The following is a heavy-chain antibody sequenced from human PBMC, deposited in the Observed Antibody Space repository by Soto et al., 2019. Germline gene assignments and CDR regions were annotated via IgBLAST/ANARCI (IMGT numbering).Heavy chain of an antibody. Sequence: EVQLLESGGGLVQPGGSLRLSCAASAFTFSSYAMSWVRQAPGKGLEWVSGISGSGGSTYYADSVKGRFTISRDNSKNTLYLQMNSLRGEDTAVYYCAKRIRGWELPQGYFDYWGQGTLVTVSS. D-gene: IGHD1-26*01. V-gene: IGHV3-23*01. CDR1: AFTFSSYA. J-gene: IGHJ4*02. CDR3: AKRIRGWELPQGYFDY. CDR2: ISGSGGST.